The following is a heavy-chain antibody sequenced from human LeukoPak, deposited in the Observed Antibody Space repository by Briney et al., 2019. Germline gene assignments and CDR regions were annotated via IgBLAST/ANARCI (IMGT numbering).Heavy chain of an antibody. V-gene: IGHV1-24*01. CDR3: ARDLGQLVYYYYGMDV. CDR2: FDPEDGET. D-gene: IGHD6-6*01. Sequence: ASVKVSCKVSGYTLTELSMHWVRQAPGKGLEWMGGFDPEDGETIYAQKFQGRVTMTRDTSTGTVYMELSSLRSEDTAVYYCARDLGQLVYYYYGMDVWGQGTTVTVSS. J-gene: IGHJ6*02. CDR1: GYTLTELS.